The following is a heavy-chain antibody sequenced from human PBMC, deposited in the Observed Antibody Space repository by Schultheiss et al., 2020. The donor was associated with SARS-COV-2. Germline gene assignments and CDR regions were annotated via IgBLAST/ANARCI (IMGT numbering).Heavy chain of an antibody. CDR2: IYSGGST. CDR3: AKDRSSWYYYYGMDV. Sequence: GGSLRLSCAASGFTFSDYYMSWVRQAPGKGLEWVSVIYSGGSTYYADSVKGRFTISRDNSKNTLYLQMNSLRAEDTALYYCAKDRSSWYYYYGMDVWGQETTVTVSS. CDR1: GFTFSDYY. D-gene: IGHD6-13*01. J-gene: IGHJ6*02. V-gene: IGHV3-53*01.